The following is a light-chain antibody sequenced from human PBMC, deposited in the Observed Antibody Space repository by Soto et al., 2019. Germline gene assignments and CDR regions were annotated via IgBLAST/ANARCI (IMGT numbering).Light chain of an antibody. V-gene: IGKV3-20*01. CDR2: GTS. Sequence: EIVVTQSPGTLSLSPGERATLSCRSSQSISNDHLAWYQQKPGQAPRLLIYGTSNRATGGIADRFSGSGSGTDFTLTISRLEPEDFAVYYCQQYGSSPPITFGQGTRLEIK. J-gene: IGKJ5*01. CDR3: QQYGSSPPIT. CDR1: QSISNDH.